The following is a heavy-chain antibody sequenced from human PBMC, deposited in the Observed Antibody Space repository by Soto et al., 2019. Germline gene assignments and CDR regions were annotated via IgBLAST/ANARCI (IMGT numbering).Heavy chain of an antibody. Sequence: EVQLVQSGAEVKKPGESLKISCKGSGYSFTSYWIGWVRQMPGKGLEWMGIIYPGDSDTSYSPSFHGQVTILADKSISTDYLQGSSVKASDIAMYYCARLGIAVAGTYGMDVWGQGTTVTVSS. CDR2: IYPGDSDT. D-gene: IGHD6-19*01. CDR1: GYSFTSYW. V-gene: IGHV5-51*01. CDR3: ARLGIAVAGTYGMDV. J-gene: IGHJ6*02.